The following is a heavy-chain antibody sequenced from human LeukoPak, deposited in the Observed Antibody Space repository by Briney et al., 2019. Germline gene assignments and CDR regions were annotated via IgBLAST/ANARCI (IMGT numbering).Heavy chain of an antibody. CDR3: ARDSPVPAATQGYFDY. V-gene: IGHV3-7*01. J-gene: IGHJ4*02. Sequence: GKSLKISCKGSGYNSANYWMSWVRQAPGKGLEWVANIKQDGSEKNYVDSVKGRFTISRDNAKNSLYLQMNSLRVEDTAVYYCARDSPVPAATQGYFDYWGQGTLVTVSS. CDR1: GYNSANYW. CDR2: IKQDGSEK. D-gene: IGHD2-2*01.